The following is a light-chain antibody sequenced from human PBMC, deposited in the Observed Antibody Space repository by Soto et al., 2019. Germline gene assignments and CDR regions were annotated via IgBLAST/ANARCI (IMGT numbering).Light chain of an antibody. V-gene: IGKV1-5*01. Sequence: DIQMTQSPSTLSASVGDRVIITCRASQSLSGWLAWYQQKPGKAPKLLIYDASSLESGVPSRFSGSGSGTEFTLTISSLQSDDFANYYCQQYNSYWTFGQGTKVDIK. CDR3: QQYNSYWT. CDR2: DAS. CDR1: QSLSGW. J-gene: IGKJ1*01.